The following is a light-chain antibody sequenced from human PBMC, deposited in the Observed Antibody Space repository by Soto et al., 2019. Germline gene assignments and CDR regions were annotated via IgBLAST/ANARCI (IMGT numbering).Light chain of an antibody. CDR3: QQYGSPLIT. CDR2: GAS. CDR1: QSVSSSY. V-gene: IGKV3-20*01. Sequence: VLTQSPGTLSLSPGEGATLSCGASQSVSSSYLAWYQQKPGRAPRLLIYGASSRATGIPASFSGSGSGTDFTLTISRLEPEDFAVYYCQQYGSPLITFGQGTRLDIK. J-gene: IGKJ5*01.